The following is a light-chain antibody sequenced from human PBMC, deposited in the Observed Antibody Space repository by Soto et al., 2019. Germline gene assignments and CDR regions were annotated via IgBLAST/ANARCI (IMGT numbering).Light chain of an antibody. CDR1: QTISSH. Sequence: DIQMTQSPSSLSASVGDRVTITCRASQTISSHLNWYQQKQGKAPKLLIYAASSLHSGVPSRFSGSGSGTDFTLTISSLQPEDFATYYCQQSYSTWTFGQGTKVEIK. CDR2: AAS. J-gene: IGKJ1*01. V-gene: IGKV1-39*01. CDR3: QQSYSTWT.